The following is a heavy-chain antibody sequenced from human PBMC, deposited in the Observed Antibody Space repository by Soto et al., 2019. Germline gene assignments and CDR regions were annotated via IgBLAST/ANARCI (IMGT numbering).Heavy chain of an antibody. CDR2: IVPVFGIE. CDR1: GGTFSSYG. J-gene: IGHJ3*02. D-gene: IGHD3-22*01. CDR3: ARGLSYYDSSGYSDAFDI. Sequence: SVKVSCKASGGTFSSYGVSWVRQAPGQGLEWMGRIVPVFGIEHYAQKSQGRVTVTADESTSTAYMELSGLTSEDTAVYYCARGLSYYDSSGYSDAFDIWGQGTLVTVSS. V-gene: IGHV1-69*13.